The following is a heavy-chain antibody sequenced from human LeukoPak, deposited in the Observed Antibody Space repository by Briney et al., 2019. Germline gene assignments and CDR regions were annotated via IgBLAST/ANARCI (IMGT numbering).Heavy chain of an antibody. V-gene: IGHV4-59*01. J-gene: IGHJ4*02. CDR1: GGSISSYY. D-gene: IGHD1-26*01. Sequence: SETLSLTCTVSGGSISSYYWSWIRQPPGKGLEWIGYIYYSGSTNYNPSLKSRVTISVDTSKNQFSLKLSSVTAADTAVYYCGASGGSYSFDYWGQGTLVTVSS. CDR2: IYYSGST. CDR3: GASGGSYSFDY.